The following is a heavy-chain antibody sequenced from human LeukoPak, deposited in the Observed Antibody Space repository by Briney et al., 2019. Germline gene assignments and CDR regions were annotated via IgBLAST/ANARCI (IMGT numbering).Heavy chain of an antibody. Sequence: SGGSLRLSCAASGFTFSSYGMHWVRQAPGKGLEWVAVTWYDGSNKYYADSVKGRFTISRDNSKNTLYLQMNSLRAEDTAVYYCASMLTAYYFDYWGQGTLVTVSS. J-gene: IGHJ4*02. CDR2: TWYDGSNK. CDR1: GFTFSSYG. V-gene: IGHV3-33*01. CDR3: ASMLTAYYFDY. D-gene: IGHD3-9*01.